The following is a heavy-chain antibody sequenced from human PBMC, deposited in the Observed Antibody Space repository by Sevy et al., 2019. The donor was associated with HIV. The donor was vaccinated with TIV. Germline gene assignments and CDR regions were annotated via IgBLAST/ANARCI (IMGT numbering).Heavy chain of an antibody. J-gene: IGHJ1*01. Sequence: GGSLRLSCAASGFTFTRYSMHWVRQAPGKGLEWVAPISFDATNKHYPDSVKGRFTISRDNFQNSLFLQMDSLRPEDTAVYYCALERLSSDVAEDFQNWGQGTLVTVSS. CDR3: ALERLSSDVAEDFQN. CDR1: GFTFTRYS. CDR2: ISFDATNK. V-gene: IGHV3-30-3*01. D-gene: IGHD1-1*01.